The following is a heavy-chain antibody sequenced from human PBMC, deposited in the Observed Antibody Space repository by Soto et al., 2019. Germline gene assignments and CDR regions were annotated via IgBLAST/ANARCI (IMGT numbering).Heavy chain of an antibody. Sequence: SETLPLTCTVSGGPISSGDYYWSCIRQPPGKGLEWIGYIYYSGSTYYNPSLKIRVTISVDTSKNQFSLKLSSATAAETAVYYCARAGSGRITMVRGFDPWGQGTLVTVS. CDR3: ARAGSGRITMVRGFDP. J-gene: IGHJ5*02. CDR1: GGPISSGDYY. D-gene: IGHD3-10*01. CDR2: IYYSGST. V-gene: IGHV4-30-4*01.